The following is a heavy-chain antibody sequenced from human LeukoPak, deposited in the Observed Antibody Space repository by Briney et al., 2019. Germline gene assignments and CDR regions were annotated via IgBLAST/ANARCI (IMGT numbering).Heavy chain of an antibody. CDR3: ARGLGWLHS. Sequence: PGGSLRLSCEASGFSFTTFTMNWVRQVPGQGLQWVSSISSSSSYINYADSVKGRFTISRDNARNSLFLQMNSLRAEDTAVYYCARGLGWLHSWGQGTLVIVSS. V-gene: IGHV3-21*01. D-gene: IGHD5-24*01. CDR1: GFSFTTFT. CDR2: ISSSSSYI. J-gene: IGHJ5*02.